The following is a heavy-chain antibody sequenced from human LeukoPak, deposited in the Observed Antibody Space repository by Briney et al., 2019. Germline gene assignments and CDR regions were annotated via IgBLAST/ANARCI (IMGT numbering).Heavy chain of an antibody. Sequence: SETLSLTCTVSGGSISGYYWSWTRQPAGKGLEWIGRIYTSGSTNYNPSLKSRVTISVDKSKNQFSLKLSSVTAADTAVYYCATGGAATEYYFDYWGQGTLVTVSS. D-gene: IGHD1-14*01. V-gene: IGHV4-4*07. CDR1: GGSISGYY. CDR2: IYTSGST. J-gene: IGHJ4*02. CDR3: ATGGAATEYYFDY.